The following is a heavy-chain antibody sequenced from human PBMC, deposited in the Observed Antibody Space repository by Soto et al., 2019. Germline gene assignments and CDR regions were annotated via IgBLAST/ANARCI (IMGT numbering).Heavy chain of an antibody. V-gene: IGHV4-30-2*01. CDR3: AREAYSGNWFDP. CDR2: IYRSGST. D-gene: IGHD4-4*01. Sequence: SETLSLTCAVSGGSISSGGYSWSWIRQPPGKGLEWIGYIYRSGSTHYNPSLKSRVTISVDRSKNQFSLNLSSVTAADTAVYYCAREAYSGNWFDPWGQGTLVTVSS. CDR1: GGSISSGGYS. J-gene: IGHJ5*02.